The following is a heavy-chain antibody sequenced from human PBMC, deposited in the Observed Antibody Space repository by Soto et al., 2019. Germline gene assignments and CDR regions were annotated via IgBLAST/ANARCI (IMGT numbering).Heavy chain of an antibody. CDR2: ISSSSSYI. J-gene: IGHJ6*02. D-gene: IGHD3-10*01. Sequence: GSLRLSCAASGFTFSSYSMNWVRQAPGKGLEWVSSISSSSSYIYYADSVKGRFTISRDNAKNSLYLQMNSLRAEDTAVYYCAREFANYYGSGSYYSQAGYGMDVWGQGTTVTVS. CDR3: AREFANYYGSGSYYSQAGYGMDV. CDR1: GFTFSSYS. V-gene: IGHV3-21*01.